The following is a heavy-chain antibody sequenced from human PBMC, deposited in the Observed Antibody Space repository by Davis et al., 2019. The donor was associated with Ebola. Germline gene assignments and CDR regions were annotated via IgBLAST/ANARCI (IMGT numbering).Heavy chain of an antibody. CDR1: GFIFSNYG. V-gene: IGHV3-30*18. Sequence: GESLKISCAASGFIFSNYGIQWVRQAPGKGLEWVAVISYDGSNKYYADSVKGRFTISRDNSKNTLYLQMNSLRAEDTAVYYCAKVLIVLMVYAPLDYWGQGTLVTVSS. D-gene: IGHD2-8*01. CDR2: ISYDGSNK. CDR3: AKVLIVLMVYAPLDY. J-gene: IGHJ4*02.